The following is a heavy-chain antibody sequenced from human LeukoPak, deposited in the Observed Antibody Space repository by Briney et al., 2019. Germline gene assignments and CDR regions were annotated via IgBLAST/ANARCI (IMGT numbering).Heavy chain of an antibody. Sequence: SETLSLTCTVSGGSISGSSYYWAWVRQPPGKGLEWVGSGFYSGSAYSNPSLMSRVTISVDTSRNQFSLNLSSVTAADTAVYYCARLRGAMTPVTSDFDYWGQGTLVTVSS. CDR1: GGSISGSSYY. J-gene: IGHJ4*02. CDR2: GFYSGSA. D-gene: IGHD4-17*01. CDR3: ARLRGAMTPVTSDFDY. V-gene: IGHV4-39*01.